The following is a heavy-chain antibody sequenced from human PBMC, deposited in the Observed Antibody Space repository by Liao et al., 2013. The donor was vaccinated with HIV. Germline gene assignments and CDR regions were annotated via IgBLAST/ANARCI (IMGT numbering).Heavy chain of an antibody. CDR1: GGSISSYY. J-gene: IGHJ4*02. CDR2: IYSSGST. Sequence: QLQLQESGPGLVKPSETLSLTCTVSGGSISSYYWSWIRQPAGKGLEWIGRIYSSGSTNYNPSLKSRVTMSVDTSKNQFSLKLSSVTAADTAVYYCATDSLAYCGGDCRDDYWGRGNPGHRLL. CDR3: ATDSLAYCGGDCRDDY. V-gene: IGHV4-4*07. D-gene: IGHD2-21*01.